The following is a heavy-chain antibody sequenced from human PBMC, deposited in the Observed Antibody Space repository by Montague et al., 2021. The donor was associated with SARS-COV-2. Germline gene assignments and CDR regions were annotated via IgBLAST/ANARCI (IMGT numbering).Heavy chain of an antibody. V-gene: IGHV3-23*01. CDR2: NSGSVGNP. J-gene: IGHJ4*02. D-gene: IGHD2-15*01. Sequence: SLRLSCAASVFTLSSYALSLVRQAPGKGLEWVSGNSGSVGNPYYSDSXXGLFTISRDNSKNTLYLQMNSLRAEDTAVYYCASLGYCSGGRCYSGDYWGQGTLVTVSS. CDR3: ASLGYCSGGRCYSGDY. CDR1: VFTLSSYA.